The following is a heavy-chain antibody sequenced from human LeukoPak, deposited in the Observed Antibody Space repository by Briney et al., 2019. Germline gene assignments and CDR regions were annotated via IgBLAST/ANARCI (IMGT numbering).Heavy chain of an antibody. Sequence: GGSLKLSCAASGFTFSGSAMHWVRQASGKGLEWVGRIRSKANSYATAYAASVKGRFTISRDDSKNTAYLQMNSLKTEDTAVHYCTSPDPTDDYRSHHGWGQGTLVTVSS. CDR2: IRSKANSYAT. D-gene: IGHD4-11*01. V-gene: IGHV3-73*01. CDR3: TSPDPTDDYRSHHG. J-gene: IGHJ4*02. CDR1: GFTFSGSA.